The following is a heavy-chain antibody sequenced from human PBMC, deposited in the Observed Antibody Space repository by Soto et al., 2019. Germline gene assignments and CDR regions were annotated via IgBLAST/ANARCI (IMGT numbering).Heavy chain of an antibody. CDR2: IYHSGST. CDR3: ARSSVSNFDY. J-gene: IGHJ4*02. Sequence: SETLSLTCAVSGGSISRGGYSWSWIRQPPGKGLEWIGYIYHSGSTYYNPSLKSRVTISVDRSKNQFSLKLSSVTAADTAVYYCARSSVSNFDYWGQGTLVTVSS. CDR1: GGSISRGGYS. D-gene: IGHD3-10*01. V-gene: IGHV4-30-2*01.